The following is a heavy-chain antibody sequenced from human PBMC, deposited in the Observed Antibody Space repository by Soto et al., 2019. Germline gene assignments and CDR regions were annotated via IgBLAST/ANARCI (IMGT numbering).Heavy chain of an antibody. CDR3: TKSSGGSSSVGMDY. CDR1: GFIFKDYA. Sequence: GGSLRLSCAGSGFIFKDYALNWVRQAPGKGLEWVASITRDGYNKYYADSVKGRFTISRDNSRDTLSLQMTALTIEDSSVYYCTKSSGGSSSVGMDYWGQGTRVTVSS. D-gene: IGHD6-6*01. CDR2: ITRDGYNK. J-gene: IGHJ4*02. V-gene: IGHV3-30*04.